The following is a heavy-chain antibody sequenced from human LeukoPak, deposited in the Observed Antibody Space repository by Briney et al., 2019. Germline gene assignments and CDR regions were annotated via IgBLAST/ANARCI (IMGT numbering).Heavy chain of an antibody. CDR3: ARNQDYGGFDF. V-gene: IGHV3-66*01. CDR1: GFTVSSNY. D-gene: IGHD4-23*01. Sequence: PGGSLRLPCAASGFTVSSNYMSWVRQAPGKGLEWVSVIYSGGGTYYADSVKGRFTVSRDNSKNTLYLQMNSLRVDDTAMYYCARNQDYGGFDFWGQGTLVTVSS. CDR2: IYSGGGT. J-gene: IGHJ4*02.